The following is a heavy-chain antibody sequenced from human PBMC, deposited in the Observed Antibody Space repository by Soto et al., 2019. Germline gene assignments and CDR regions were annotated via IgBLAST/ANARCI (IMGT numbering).Heavy chain of an antibody. D-gene: IGHD6-6*01. V-gene: IGHV4-59*01. J-gene: IGHJ5*02. CDR1: GDSTINSY. Sequence: SETLSLTCTVSGDSTINSYWSWIRQAPGKGPEWLGYLSYNGSTNHNPSLQGRATMSVDTSQNRFTLNLNSVTAADTAVYYCERGDTWQLVALWGQRILVTVSS. CDR2: LSYNGST. CDR3: ERGDTWQLVAL.